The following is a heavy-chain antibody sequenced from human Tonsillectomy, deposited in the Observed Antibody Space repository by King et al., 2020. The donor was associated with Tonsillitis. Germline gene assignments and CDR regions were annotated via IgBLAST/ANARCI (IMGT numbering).Heavy chain of an antibody. CDR1: GFTFSSYA. CDR2: ISYDGSNK. Sequence: VQLVESGGGVVQPGRSLRLSCAASGFTFSSYAMHWVRQAPGKGLEWVAVISYDGSNKYYADSVKGRFTISRDNSKNTLYLQMNSLRAEDTAVYYCARDLGRYCDWLFYNWFDPWGQGTLVTVSS. J-gene: IGHJ5*02. V-gene: IGHV3-30-3*01. D-gene: IGHD3-9*01. CDR3: ARDLGRYCDWLFYNWFDP.